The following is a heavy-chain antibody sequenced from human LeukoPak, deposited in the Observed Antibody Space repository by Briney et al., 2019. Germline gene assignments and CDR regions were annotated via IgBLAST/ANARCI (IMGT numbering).Heavy chain of an antibody. CDR3: ARGLYTFGPNNWFDP. CDR1: GFTFSSYA. J-gene: IGHJ5*02. Sequence: GGSLRLSCAASGFTFSSYAMNWVRQAPGKGLEWVSQISTSGTDMYYADSVKGRFTISRDNAKNSLYLQMNSLRAEDTAVYYCARGLYTFGPNNWFDPWGQGTLVTVSS. CDR2: ISTSGTDM. V-gene: IGHV3-21*05. D-gene: IGHD2-2*02.